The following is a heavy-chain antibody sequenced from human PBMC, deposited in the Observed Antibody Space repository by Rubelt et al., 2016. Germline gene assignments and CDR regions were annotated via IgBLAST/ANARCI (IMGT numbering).Heavy chain of an antibody. Sequence: GKGLEWIGSIYYSGSTYYNPSLKSRVTISVDTSKNQFSLKLSSVTAADTAVYYCARMGVITMVRGGPFGYWGQGTLVTVSS. CDR3: ARMGVITMVRGGPFGY. J-gene: IGHJ4*02. CDR2: IYYSGST. V-gene: IGHV4-39*01. D-gene: IGHD3-10*01.